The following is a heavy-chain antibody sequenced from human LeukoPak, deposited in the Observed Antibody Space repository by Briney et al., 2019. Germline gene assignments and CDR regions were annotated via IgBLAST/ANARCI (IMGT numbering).Heavy chain of an antibody. Sequence: GGSLRLSCAASGFTFSSYAMSWVRQAPGRGLEWVSAISGSGGSTYYADSVKGRFTISRDNSKNTLYLQMNSLRAEDTAVYYCAKITDFWSGYYFDYWGQGTLVTVSS. CDR3: AKITDFWSGYYFDY. D-gene: IGHD3-3*01. J-gene: IGHJ4*02. CDR2: ISGSGGST. V-gene: IGHV3-23*01. CDR1: GFTFSSYA.